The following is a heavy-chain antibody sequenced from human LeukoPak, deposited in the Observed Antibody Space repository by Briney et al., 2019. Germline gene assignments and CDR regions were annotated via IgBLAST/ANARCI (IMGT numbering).Heavy chain of an antibody. J-gene: IGHJ4*02. V-gene: IGHV1-2*02. CDR3: ATGARTIGSCGYPDN. Sequence: GASVKVSCKASGYTFTNYDINWVRQAPGQGLECMGWINPNSGGTDYAQKFQGRVTMTRDTSLSTAYLELSRLRSDDTAIYYCATGARTIGSCGYPDNWGQGTLVTVSS. CDR2: INPNSGGT. CDR1: GYTFTNYD. D-gene: IGHD3-22*01.